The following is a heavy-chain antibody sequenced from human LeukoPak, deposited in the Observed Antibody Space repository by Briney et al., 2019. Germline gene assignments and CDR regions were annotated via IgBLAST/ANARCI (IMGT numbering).Heavy chain of an antibody. CDR2: IYYSGST. D-gene: IGHD6-19*01. V-gene: IGHV4-30-4*01. CDR3: ARGSSSGWAFDY. CDR1: GGSIRSGDYY. Sequence: SETLSLTCTVSGGSIRSGDYYWSWIRQPPGKGLEWIGYIYYSGSTYYNPSLKSRVTISVDTSKNQFSLKLSSVTAADTAVYYCARGSSSGWAFDYWGQGTLVTVSS. J-gene: IGHJ4*02.